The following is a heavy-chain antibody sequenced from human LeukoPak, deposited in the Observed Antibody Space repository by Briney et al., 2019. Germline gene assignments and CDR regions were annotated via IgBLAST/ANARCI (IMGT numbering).Heavy chain of an antibody. Sequence: SETLSLTCAVSGGSISSTNWWSWVRQPPGKGLEWIGEIYHSGGTNYNPSLKGRVTISVDKSTNQFSLNLSSVTAADTAVYYCARGFLPTFDIWGQGTMVTVSS. CDR1: GGSISSTNW. CDR3: ARGFLPTFDI. CDR2: IYHSGGT. V-gene: IGHV4-4*02. J-gene: IGHJ3*02. D-gene: IGHD3-3*01.